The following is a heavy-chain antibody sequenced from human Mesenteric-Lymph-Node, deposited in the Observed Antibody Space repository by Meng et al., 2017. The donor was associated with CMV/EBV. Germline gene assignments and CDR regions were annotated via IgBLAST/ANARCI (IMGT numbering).Heavy chain of an antibody. D-gene: IGHD2-8*01. Sequence: GESLKISCVASGFSFQDYAMHWVRLAPGKGLEWVSLISWDSGKTYYADSVKGRFTISRDNSKNSLYLQMNSLRPEDTGLYYCAKDATCTNGVCYSGVYYHFGLDGWGQGSTVTVSS. CDR3: AKDATCTNGVCYSGVYYHFGLDG. CDR2: ISWDSGKT. CDR1: GFSFQDYA. J-gene: IGHJ6*02. V-gene: IGHV3-43D*04.